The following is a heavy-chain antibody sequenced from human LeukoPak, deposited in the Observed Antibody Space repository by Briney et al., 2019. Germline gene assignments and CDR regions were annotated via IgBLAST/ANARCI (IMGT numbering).Heavy chain of an antibody. Sequence: KPGGSLRLSCAASGFTFSSYAMTWVRQAPGKGLEWVSAISGSGHNTYYADSVKGRFTISRDNSKNTVYLQMNSLRAEDTALYYCAKWREGTMVYFDYWGQGTLVTVS. CDR3: AKWREGTMVYFDY. J-gene: IGHJ4*02. D-gene: IGHD3-10*01. CDR1: GFTFSSYA. CDR2: ISGSGHNT. V-gene: IGHV3-23*01.